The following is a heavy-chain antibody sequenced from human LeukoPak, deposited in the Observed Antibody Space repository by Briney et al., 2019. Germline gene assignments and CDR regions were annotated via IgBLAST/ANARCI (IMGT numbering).Heavy chain of an antibody. Sequence: SETLSLTCTVSGGSINGYYWSWIRQPPGDRLEWIGHIDSSGNTHCNPSLKSRLTTSLDTSKNQFSLKLTFVTAADTAVYYCARRRNNGWIDYWGQGMLVTVSS. CDR1: GGSINGYY. D-gene: IGHD6-19*01. J-gene: IGHJ4*02. CDR2: IDSSGNT. V-gene: IGHV4-59*01. CDR3: ARRRNNGWIDY.